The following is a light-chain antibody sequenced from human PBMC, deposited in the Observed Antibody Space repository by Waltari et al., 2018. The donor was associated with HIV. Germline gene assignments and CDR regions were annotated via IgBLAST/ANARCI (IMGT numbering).Light chain of an antibody. CDR3: MQALQSPPIT. V-gene: IGKV2-28*01. CDR1: QSLRLINGYNY. CDR2: LAS. Sequence: DIVMTQSPLSLPVIPGETASISCRSNQSLRLINGYNYLDWYLQKPGQSPQLLIYLASNRASGVPDRFSGSWSGTDFTLKISRVEAEDVGVYYCMQALQSPPITFGQGTRLEIK. J-gene: IGKJ5*01.